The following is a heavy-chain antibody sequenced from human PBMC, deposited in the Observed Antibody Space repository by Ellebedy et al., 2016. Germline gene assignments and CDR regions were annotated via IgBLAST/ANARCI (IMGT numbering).Heavy chain of an antibody. CDR2: IYYSGNT. Sequence: SETLSLXCTVSGGSISSYYWSWIRQPPGKGLEWIGHIYYSGNTNYNPSLTSRVTISLDTSENQFSLKLTSVTAADTAVYFCARKRDGTYIDYWGQGTLVNVSS. J-gene: IGHJ4*02. CDR3: ARKRDGTYIDY. D-gene: IGHD2-15*01. V-gene: IGHV4-59*01. CDR1: GGSISSYY.